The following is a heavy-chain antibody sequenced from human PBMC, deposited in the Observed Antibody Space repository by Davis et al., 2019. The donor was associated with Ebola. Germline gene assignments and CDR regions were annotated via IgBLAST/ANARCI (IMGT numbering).Heavy chain of an antibody. J-gene: IGHJ4*02. CDR2: IIPIFGTA. Sequence: SVKVSCKASGYTFTSYGISWVRQAPGQGLEWMGGIIPIFGTANYAQKFQGRVTITADKSTSTAYMELSSLRSEDTAVYYCARDGRVYGDYAADYWGQGTLVTVSS. V-gene: IGHV1-69*06. CDR3: ARDGRVYGDYAADY. D-gene: IGHD4-17*01. CDR1: GYTFTSYG.